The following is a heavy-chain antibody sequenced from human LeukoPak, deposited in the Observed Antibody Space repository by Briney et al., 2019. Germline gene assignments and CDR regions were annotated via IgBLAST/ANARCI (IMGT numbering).Heavy chain of an antibody. Sequence: PGGSLRLSCSASGFTFSSSAMNWVRQAPGKGLEGVSTITTSGGSTYYADSVKGRFTISRDNSKNTLYLQLNSLRAEDTAIYYCARGWTSGYGDWGQGTMVPVFS. J-gene: IGHJ3*01. CDR2: ITTSGGST. CDR3: ARGWTSGYGD. V-gene: IGHV3-23*01. D-gene: IGHD5-12*01. CDR1: GFTFSSSA.